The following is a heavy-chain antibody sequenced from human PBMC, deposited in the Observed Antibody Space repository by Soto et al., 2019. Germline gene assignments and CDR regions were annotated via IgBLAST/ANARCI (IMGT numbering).Heavy chain of an antibody. CDR3: ASGNRDGAGYYGMDV. CDR2: IIPIFGTA. CDR1: GGTFSSYA. J-gene: IGHJ6*02. Sequence: ASVKVSCKASGGTFSSYAISWVRQAPGQGLEWMGGIIPIFGTANYAQKFQGRVTITADESTSTAYMELSSLRSEDTAVYYCASGNRDGAGYYGMDVWGQGTTVTVSS. D-gene: IGHD1-1*01. V-gene: IGHV1-69*13.